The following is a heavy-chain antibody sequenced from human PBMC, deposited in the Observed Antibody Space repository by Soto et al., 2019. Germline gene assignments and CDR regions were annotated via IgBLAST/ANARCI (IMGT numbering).Heavy chain of an antibody. J-gene: IGHJ3*02. D-gene: IGHD6-19*01. CDR3: ARDLTPHSGGWYDAFDI. CDR1: GFTFSSDW. V-gene: IGHV3-7*01. Sequence: EVQLVESGGGLVQPGGSLRLSCAASGFTFSSDWMTWVRQAPGKGLEWLANIKEDGSEKYYVDSVKGRFTISRDNAKKSLYLQMNSLRAEDTAVYYCARDLTPHSGGWYDAFDIWGQGTMVTVSS. CDR2: IKEDGSEK.